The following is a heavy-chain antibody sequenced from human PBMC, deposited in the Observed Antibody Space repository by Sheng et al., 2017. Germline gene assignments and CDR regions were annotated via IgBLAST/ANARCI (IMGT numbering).Heavy chain of an antibody. CDR3: AILHVLIGYYPFDC. Sequence: EVKLLESGGGLVQSGGSLRLSCVASGFTFSSYALKWVRQAPGKGLEWVSGISGSGDSTYYADSVKGRFTISRDNAKNTLYLQMNSLRGEDTAVYYCAILHVLIGYYPFDCWGRGNPWSPSPQ. J-gene: IGHJ4*02. CDR1: GFTFSSYA. D-gene: IGHD3-9*01. V-gene: IGHV3-23*01. CDR2: ISGSGDST.